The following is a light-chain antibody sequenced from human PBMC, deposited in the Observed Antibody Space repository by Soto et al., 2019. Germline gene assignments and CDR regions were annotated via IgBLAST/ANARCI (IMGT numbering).Light chain of an antibody. CDR2: AVS. V-gene: IGLV2-8*01. J-gene: IGLJ1*01. CDR3: SSYAGSNNYV. Sequence: QSALTQPPSASGSPGQSVTTSCTGTSSDVGGYKYVSWYQQYPGKAPKLMIYAVSKRPSGVPDRFSGSKSGNTASLTVSGLQAEDEADYYCSSYAGSNNYVFGTGTKVTVL. CDR1: SSDVGGYKY.